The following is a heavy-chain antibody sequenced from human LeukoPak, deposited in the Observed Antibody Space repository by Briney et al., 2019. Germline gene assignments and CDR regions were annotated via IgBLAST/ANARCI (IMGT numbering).Heavy chain of an antibody. D-gene: IGHD5-12*01. CDR3: ASGGYDLSPNWFDP. Sequence: PSETLSLTCTVSGGSISSYYWSWIRQPAGKGLEWIGYIYYSGSTNYNPSLKSRVTISVDTSKNQFSLKLSSVTAADTAVYYCASGGYDLSPNWFDPWGQGTLVTVSS. V-gene: IGHV4-59*01. J-gene: IGHJ5*02. CDR2: IYYSGST. CDR1: GGSISSYY.